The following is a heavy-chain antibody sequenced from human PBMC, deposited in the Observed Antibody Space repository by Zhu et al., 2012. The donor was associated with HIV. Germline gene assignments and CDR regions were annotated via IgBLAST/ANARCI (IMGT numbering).Heavy chain of an antibody. CDR1: GGSFSGHY. V-gene: IGHV4-34*01. CDR3: ARGTYGATGGNSSLTS. Sequence: QVQLQQWGAGLLKPSETLSLSCAVYGGSFSGHYWSWIRQPPGKGLEWIGEINHSGSTNYNPSLKSRVTISVGKSKNQFFLKVKSLTAADTAMYYCARGTYGATGGNSSLTSWGQGPWS. J-gene: IGHJ1*01. CDR2: INHSGST. D-gene: IGHD4-23*01.